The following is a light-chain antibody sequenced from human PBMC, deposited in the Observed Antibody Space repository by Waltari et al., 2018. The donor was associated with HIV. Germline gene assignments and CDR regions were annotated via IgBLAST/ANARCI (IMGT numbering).Light chain of an antibody. CDR3: ESADNSGTYWV. Sequence: SYELTQPPSVSVSPGQTAKITCSGDALPNQYAHWYQQKPGQAPLLVIYKDPQRPSGVPERFSGSHSGTTVTLIISGVQAEDEADYYCESADNSGTYWVFGGGTKLSVL. CDR1: ALPNQY. J-gene: IGLJ3*02. CDR2: KDP. V-gene: IGLV3-25*03.